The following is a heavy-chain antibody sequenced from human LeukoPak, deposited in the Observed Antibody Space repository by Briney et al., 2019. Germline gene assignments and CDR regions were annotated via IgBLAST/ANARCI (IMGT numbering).Heavy chain of an antibody. V-gene: IGHV6-1*01. CDR3: ARGRASAFDV. J-gene: IGHJ6*02. D-gene: IGHD3-16*01. CDR2: TYYTSKWNT. Sequence: SQTLSLTSAISGDSGSTSGVAWNWVRQSPSRGLEWLGRTYYTSKWNTDYAVSVKSRIVVNPDTSKNQFSLQLNSVTSEDTAVYYCARGRASAFDVWGQGTTVTVSS. CDR1: GDSGSTSGVA.